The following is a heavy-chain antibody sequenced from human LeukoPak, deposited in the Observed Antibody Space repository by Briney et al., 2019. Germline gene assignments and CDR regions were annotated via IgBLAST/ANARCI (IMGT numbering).Heavy chain of an antibody. CDR2: ISYDGSNK. J-gene: IGHJ4*02. D-gene: IGHD3-16*01. V-gene: IGHV3-30*04. CDR3: AKWGGVYYFDY. Sequence: GGSLRLSCAASGSTFSSYAMHWVRQAPGKGLEWVAVISYDGSNKYYADSVKGRFTISRDNSKNTLYLQMNSLRAEDTAVYYCAKWGGVYYFDYWGQGTLVTVSS. CDR1: GSTFSSYA.